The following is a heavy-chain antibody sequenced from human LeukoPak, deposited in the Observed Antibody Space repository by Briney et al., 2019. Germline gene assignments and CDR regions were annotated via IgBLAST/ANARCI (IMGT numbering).Heavy chain of an antibody. J-gene: IGHJ4*02. D-gene: IGHD1-26*01. Sequence: PGGSLRLSCAASGFTFSSYAMSWVRQAPGKGLEWVSAISDSGGSTYYADSVKGRFTISRDNAKNSLYLQMNSLRAEDTAVYYCAIMNSGSYSNYFDYWGQGTLVTVSS. CDR1: GFTFSSYA. CDR2: ISDSGGST. V-gene: IGHV3-23*01. CDR3: AIMNSGSYSNYFDY.